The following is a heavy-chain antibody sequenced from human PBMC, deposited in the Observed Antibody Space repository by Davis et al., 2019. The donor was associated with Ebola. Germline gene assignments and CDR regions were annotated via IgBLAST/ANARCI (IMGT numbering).Heavy chain of an antibody. CDR2: INPSGGST. Sequence: ASVKVSCKASGYTFTSYYMHWVRQAPGQGLEWMGIINPSGGSTSYAQKFQGRVTMTRDTSTSTVYMELSSLRSEDTAVYYCAREINHSKNRNTNYFDYWGQGTLVTVSS. V-gene: IGHV1-46*01. CDR3: AREINHSKNRNTNYFDY. J-gene: IGHJ4*02. CDR1: GYTFTSYY. D-gene: IGHD1-14*01.